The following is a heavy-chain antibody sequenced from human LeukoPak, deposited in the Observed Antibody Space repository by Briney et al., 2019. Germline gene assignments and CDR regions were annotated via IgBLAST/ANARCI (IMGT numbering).Heavy chain of an antibody. V-gene: IGHV3-23*01. J-gene: IGHJ4*02. CDR1: GFTFSSYV. CDR2: ISNSGDNT. Sequence: QSGGSLRLSCAASGFTFSSYVMSWVRQAPGKGLEWVSAISNSGDNTYYADSVKGRFTISRDNSKNTLYLQMNSLRAEDTAVYYCARRAGAYSHPYDYWGQGTLVTVSS. D-gene: IGHD4/OR15-4a*01. CDR3: ARRAGAYSHPYDY.